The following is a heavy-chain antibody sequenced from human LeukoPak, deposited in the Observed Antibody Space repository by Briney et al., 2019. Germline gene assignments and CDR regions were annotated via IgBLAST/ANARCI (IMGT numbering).Heavy chain of an antibody. D-gene: IGHD3-16*02. V-gene: IGHV4-34*01. CDR2: INHSGST. Sequence: SETLSLTCAVYGGSFSGYYWSWIRQPPGKGLEWIGEINHSGSTNYNPSLKSRVTISVDTSKNQFSLKLSSVTAADTAVYYCARATYDYVWGSYPRKGIYFDYWGQGTLVTVSS. J-gene: IGHJ4*02. CDR3: ARATYDYVWGSYPRKGIYFDY. CDR1: GGSFSGYY.